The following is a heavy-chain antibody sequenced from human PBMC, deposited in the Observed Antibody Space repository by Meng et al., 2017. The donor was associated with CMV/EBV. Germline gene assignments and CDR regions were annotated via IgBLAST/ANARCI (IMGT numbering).Heavy chain of an antibody. CDR3: ARDLMNCSSTSCANWFDP. CDR1: GGSISSYY. J-gene: IGHJ5*02. V-gene: IGHV4-4*07. D-gene: IGHD2-2*01. CDR2: IYTSGST. Sequence: GPWQGSGPGLVRPSGTLSLTCPVSGGSISSYYWSWIRQPAGKGLEWIGRIYTSGSTNYTPSLKSRVTMSVDTSKNQFSLKLSSVTAADTAVYYCARDLMNCSSTSCANWFDPWGQGTLVTVSS.